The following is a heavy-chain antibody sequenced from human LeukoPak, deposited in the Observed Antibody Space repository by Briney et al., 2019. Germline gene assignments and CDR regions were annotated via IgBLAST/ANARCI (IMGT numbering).Heavy chain of an antibody. CDR2: IRGSGDST. Sequence: GGSLRLSCAASGFTFSSCAMSWVRQAPGRGLEWVSAIRGSGDSTYYADSVRGRFTISRDNSKSTLYLQMNGLRAEDTAIYYCAKNMGPEYYYGMDVWGQGTTVTVSS. CDR1: GFTFSSCA. D-gene: IGHD2/OR15-2a*01. CDR3: AKNMGPEYYYGMDV. J-gene: IGHJ6*02. V-gene: IGHV3-23*01.